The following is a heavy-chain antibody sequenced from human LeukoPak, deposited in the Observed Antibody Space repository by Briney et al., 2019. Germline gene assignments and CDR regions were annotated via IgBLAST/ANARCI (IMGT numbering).Heavy chain of an antibody. CDR3: ASRRDGYNPLNYGMDV. V-gene: IGHV3-66*01. J-gene: IGHJ6*02. Sequence: GGSLRLSCAASGFTVSSNYMSWVRQAPGKGLEWVSVIYSGGSTYYADSVKGRFTISRDNSKNTLYLQMNSLRAEDTAVYYCASRRDGYNPLNYGMDVWGQGTTVTVSS. CDR2: IYSGGST. CDR1: GFTVSSNY. D-gene: IGHD5-24*01.